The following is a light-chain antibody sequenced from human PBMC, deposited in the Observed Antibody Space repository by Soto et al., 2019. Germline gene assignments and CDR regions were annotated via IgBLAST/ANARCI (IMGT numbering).Light chain of an antibody. J-gene: IGKJ5*01. CDR1: QGIRNY. V-gene: IGKV1-9*01. CDR3: QQGNSYPIT. CDR2: IAS. Sequence: DIQMTQSPSTLSASVGNRVTITCRASQGIRNYLAWYQQKPGRAPKLLIYIASTLEGGVSSRFSGSYSGTEFTLTITSLQPEDFATYYCQQGNSYPITFGQGTRLEIK.